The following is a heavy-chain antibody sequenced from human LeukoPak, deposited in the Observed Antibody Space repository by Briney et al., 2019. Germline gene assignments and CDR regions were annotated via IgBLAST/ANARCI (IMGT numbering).Heavy chain of an antibody. J-gene: IGHJ4*02. CDR1: GYSFTSYY. V-gene: IGHV1-46*01. CDR3: ARENITNLYCSGGSCYSEGLDY. D-gene: IGHD2-15*01. Sequence: ASVKVSCKASGYSFTSYYMHWVRQAPGQGLEWMGIINPSGCSTSYAQKFQGRVTMTRDTSTSTVYMELSSLRSEDTAVYYCARENITNLYCSGGSCYSEGLDYWGQGTLVTVSS. CDR2: INPSGCST.